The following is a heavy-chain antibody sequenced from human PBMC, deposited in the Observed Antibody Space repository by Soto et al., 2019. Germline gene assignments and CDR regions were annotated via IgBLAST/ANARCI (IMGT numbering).Heavy chain of an antibody. Sequence: SEPLCLTCTVSVGSISSGSYYWRWLRQHPGKGLEWIGYIYYSGSTYYNPSLKSRVTISVDTSKNQFSLKLSSVTAADTAVYYCASGVSSSLAWFDPWGQGTLVTVS. D-gene: IGHD6-6*01. V-gene: IGHV4-61*01. CDR2: IYYSGST. CDR3: ASGVSSSLAWFDP. J-gene: IGHJ5*02. CDR1: VGSISSGSYY.